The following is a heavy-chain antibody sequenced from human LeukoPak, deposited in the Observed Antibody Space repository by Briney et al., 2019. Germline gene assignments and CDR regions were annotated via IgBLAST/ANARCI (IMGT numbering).Heavy chain of an antibody. Sequence: GGSLRLSCAASGFPFQDSGLSWVRQAPGKGLEWISGINWNGDTTVYADSVKARLTISRANAKTPLYLQMNSLRADDTAFYYCGRQTRGYVYYFDYSGQGNLVTASS. CDR3: GRQTRGYVYYFDY. V-gene: IGHV3-20*04. J-gene: IGHJ4*02. D-gene: IGHD5-12*01. CDR1: GFPFQDSG. CDR2: INWNGDTT.